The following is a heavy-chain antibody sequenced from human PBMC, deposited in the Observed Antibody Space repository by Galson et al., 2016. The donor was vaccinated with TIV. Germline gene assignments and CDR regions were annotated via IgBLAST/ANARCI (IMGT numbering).Heavy chain of an antibody. V-gene: IGHV4-31*03. J-gene: IGHJ5*02. D-gene: IGHD2-2*01. CDR3: ARGAYCSSGDCFFGWFDP. CDR1: GGSISSGGYY. Sequence: LSLTCSVSGGSISSGGYYWSWIRQHPGKGLEWIGDIFNTGGSSYNPSLKSRITISVDTSKKELSLKLSSVTAADTAVYYCARGAYCSSGDCFFGWFDPWGQGTLVTVSS. CDR2: IFNTGGS.